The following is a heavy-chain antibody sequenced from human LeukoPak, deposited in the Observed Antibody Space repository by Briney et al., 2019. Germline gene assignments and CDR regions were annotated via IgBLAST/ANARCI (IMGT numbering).Heavy chain of an antibody. V-gene: IGHV4-59*08. Sequence: SETLSLTCTVSGGSISSYYWSWIRQPSGKGLQWIGYIYYSGSTNYNPSLKSRVTISEDTSKNQFSLKLSSVTAADTAVYYCARPYCSSTGCYGNWFDPWGQGTLVTVSS. J-gene: IGHJ5*02. D-gene: IGHD2-2*01. CDR3: ARPYCSSTGCYGNWFDP. CDR2: IYYSGST. CDR1: GGSISSYY.